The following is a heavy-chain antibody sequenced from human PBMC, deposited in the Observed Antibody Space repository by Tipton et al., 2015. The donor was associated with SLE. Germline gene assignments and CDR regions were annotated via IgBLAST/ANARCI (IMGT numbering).Heavy chain of an antibody. V-gene: IGHV3-48*01. J-gene: IGHJ2*01. CDR2: ISSSSSTI. CDR3: ARGYFDL. Sequence: VQLVQSGGGVVQPGRSLRLSCAASGFTFSSYSMNWVRQAPGKGLEWVSYISSSSSTIYYADSVKGRFTISRDNAKNSLYLQMNSLRAEDTAVYYCARGYFDLWGRGTLVTVSS. CDR1: GFTFSSYS.